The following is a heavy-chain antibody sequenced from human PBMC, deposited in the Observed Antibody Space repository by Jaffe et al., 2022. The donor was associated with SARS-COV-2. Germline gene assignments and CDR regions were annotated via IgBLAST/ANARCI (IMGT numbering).Heavy chain of an antibody. CDR3: AKDFDVDTAMGPFDY. V-gene: IGHV3-30*18. J-gene: IGHJ4*02. CDR1: GFTFSSYG. CDR2: ISYDGSNK. D-gene: IGHD5-18*01. Sequence: QVQLVESGGGVVQPGRSLRLSCAASGFTFSSYGMHWVRQAPGKGLEWVAVISYDGSNKYYADSVKGRFTISRDNSKNTLYLQMNSLRAEDTAVYYCAKDFDVDTAMGPFDYWGQGTLVTVSS.